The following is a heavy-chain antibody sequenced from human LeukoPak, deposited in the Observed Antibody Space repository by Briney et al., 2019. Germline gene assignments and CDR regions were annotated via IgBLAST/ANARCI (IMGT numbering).Heavy chain of an antibody. CDR2: IYSGGNT. CDR1: GLTFSSNY. Sequence: GGPLRLSCAASGLTFSSNYMNWVRQAPGKGLEWVSIIYSGGNTHYADSVTGRFTISRDNSQNTLYLQMNSLKPEDTALYYCTRVLYDYDSDIYQRYFDYWGQGTLVTVSS. V-gene: IGHV3-53*01. D-gene: IGHD3-22*01. J-gene: IGHJ4*02. CDR3: TRVLYDYDSDIYQRYFDY.